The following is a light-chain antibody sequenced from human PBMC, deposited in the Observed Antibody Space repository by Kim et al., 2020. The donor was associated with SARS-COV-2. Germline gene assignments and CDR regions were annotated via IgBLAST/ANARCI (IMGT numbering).Light chain of an antibody. Sequence: LSPGERATLSCRASQGVSSYLAWYQQKPGQAPRLLIYDASNRASGIPARFSGSGSGTDFTLTISSLEPEDFAVYYCQQHSNWPITFGQGTRLEIK. CDR2: DAS. CDR3: QQHSNWPIT. J-gene: IGKJ5*01. CDR1: QGVSSY. V-gene: IGKV3-11*01.